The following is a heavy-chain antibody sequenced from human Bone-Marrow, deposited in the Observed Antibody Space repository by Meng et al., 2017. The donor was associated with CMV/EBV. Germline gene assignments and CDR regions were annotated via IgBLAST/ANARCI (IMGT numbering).Heavy chain of an antibody. CDR3: ATFYNWNYHHGMDV. D-gene: IGHD1-20*01. V-gene: IGHV1-2*02. J-gene: IGHJ6*02. CDR2: VNPNSGGT. CDR1: GYTFTGYY. Sequence: ASVKVSCKASGYTFTGYYMHWVRQAPGQGLEWMGWVNPNSGGTNYAQKFQGRVTMTRDTSISTAYVELSRLRSDDTAMYYCATFYNWNYHHGMDVWGQGTTVTVSS.